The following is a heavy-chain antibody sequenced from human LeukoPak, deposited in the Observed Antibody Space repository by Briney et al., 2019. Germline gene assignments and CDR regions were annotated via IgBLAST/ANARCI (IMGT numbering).Heavy chain of an antibody. CDR1: GASIENHY. CDR2: FEPSGTT. D-gene: IGHD6-13*01. CDR3: AKEGAAAGPDFDL. Sequence: PSETLSLTCTVSGASIENHYWSWIRQPAGKGLEWIGRFEPSGTTKYIPSLKSRITMSVDTSKNQFSLELNSVTAADTAVYYCAKEGAAAGPDFDLWGQGTLVIVSS. J-gene: IGHJ4*02. V-gene: IGHV4-4*07.